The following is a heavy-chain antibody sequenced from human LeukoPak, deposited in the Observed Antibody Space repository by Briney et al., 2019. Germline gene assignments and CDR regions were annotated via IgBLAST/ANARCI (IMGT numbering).Heavy chain of an antibody. CDR1: GGSISSGGYY. CDR3: ARDREQWLEYYFDY. V-gene: IGHV4-31*03. J-gene: IGHJ4*02. CDR2: IYYSGST. D-gene: IGHD6-19*01. Sequence: SETLSLTCTVSGGSISSGGYYWSWIRQHPGKGLEWIGYIYYSGSTYYNPSLKSRVTISVDTSKNQFSLKLSSVTAADTAVYYCARDREQWLEYYFDYWGQGTLVTVSS.